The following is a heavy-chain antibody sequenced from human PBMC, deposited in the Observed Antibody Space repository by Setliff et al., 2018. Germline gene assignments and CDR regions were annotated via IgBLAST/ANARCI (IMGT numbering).Heavy chain of an antibody. D-gene: IGHD2-2*01. CDR1: GYTFTSYD. Sequence: ASVKVSCKASGYTFTSYDINWVRQATGQGLEWMGWMNPNSGNTGYAQKFQGRVTMTRNTSISTAYMELSSLRSEDTAVYYCARGPGYCSSTSCYDHDYYYYYMDVWGKGTTVTVSS. CDR2: MNPNSGNT. J-gene: IGHJ6*03. V-gene: IGHV1-8*02. CDR3: ARGPGYCSSTSCYDHDYYYYYMDV.